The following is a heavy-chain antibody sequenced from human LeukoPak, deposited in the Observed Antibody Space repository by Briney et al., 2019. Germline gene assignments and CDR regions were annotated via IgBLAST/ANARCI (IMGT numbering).Heavy chain of an antibody. CDR3: AKDRELQGYAFDI. V-gene: IGHV3-9*01. Sequence: TGGSLRLSCAASGFTFDDYAMHWVRQAPGKCLEWVSGISWNSGRIGYADSVKGRFTISRDNAKNSLYLQMNSLRAEDTALYYCAKDRELQGYAFDIWGQGTMVTVSS. D-gene: IGHD1-7*01. J-gene: IGHJ3*02. CDR2: ISWNSGRI. CDR1: GFTFDDYA.